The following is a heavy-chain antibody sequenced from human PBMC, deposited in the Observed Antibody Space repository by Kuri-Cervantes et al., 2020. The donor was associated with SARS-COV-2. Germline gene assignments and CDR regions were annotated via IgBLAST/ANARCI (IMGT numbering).Heavy chain of an antibody. D-gene: IGHD6-6*01. V-gene: IGHV1-8*01. CDR3: ATTSAMIAARPGWFDP. CDR1: GYTFTSYD. CDR2: MSPNSGNT. J-gene: IGHJ5*02. Sequence: ASVKVSCKASGYTFTSYDINWVRQATGQGLEWMGWMSPNSGNTGYAQKFQGRVTMTEDASTDTAYMELSSLRSEDTAVYYCATTSAMIAARPGWFDPWGQGTLVTVSS.